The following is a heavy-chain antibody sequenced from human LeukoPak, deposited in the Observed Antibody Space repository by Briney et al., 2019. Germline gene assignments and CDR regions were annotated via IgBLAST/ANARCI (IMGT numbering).Heavy chain of an antibody. D-gene: IGHD1-26*01. Sequence: PSETLSLTCTVSGGSLNSYYWSWIRQPPGKGLEWIGYIYYSGSTNYNPSLKSRVTISLDTSKNQFSLKLTSMTAADTAVYFCARERDSGTSDYWGQGTLVTVSS. J-gene: IGHJ4*02. V-gene: IGHV4-59*01. CDR1: GGSLNSYY. CDR2: IYYSGST. CDR3: ARERDSGTSDY.